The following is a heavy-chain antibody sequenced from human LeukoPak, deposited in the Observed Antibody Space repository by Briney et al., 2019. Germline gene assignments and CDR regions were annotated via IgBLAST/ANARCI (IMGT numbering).Heavy chain of an antibody. Sequence: ARCLRLSCAASGFTFSNYAMSWVRQAPGNGLEWVAAASSPGLTYHAGIVKGLFTVSRGVSKNTPPLQMNSLRADDTAVYHCVKESPYPVGGAGRIYYFDNWGRGAQVTVSS. CDR3: VKESPYPVGGAGRIYYFDN. CDR2: ASSPGLT. CDR1: GFTFSNYA. D-gene: IGHD1-26*01. V-gene: IGHV3-23*01. J-gene: IGHJ4*02.